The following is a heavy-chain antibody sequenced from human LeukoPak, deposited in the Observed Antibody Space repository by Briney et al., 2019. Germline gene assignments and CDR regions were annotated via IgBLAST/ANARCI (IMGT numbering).Heavy chain of an antibody. V-gene: IGHV4-4*07. CDR3: ASKSTRRGYSYGKIDY. CDR1: GCSISSHY. D-gene: IGHD5-18*01. J-gene: IGHJ4*02. CDR2: VYTSESI. Sequence: SETLCLTCTVSGCSISSHYRSWIRQPAGKGLEWIGRVYTSESINYNLSFESRVTISVDTSKNQFSLKLSSVTAANTAVYYCASKSTRRGYSYGKIDYWGQGTLVTVSS.